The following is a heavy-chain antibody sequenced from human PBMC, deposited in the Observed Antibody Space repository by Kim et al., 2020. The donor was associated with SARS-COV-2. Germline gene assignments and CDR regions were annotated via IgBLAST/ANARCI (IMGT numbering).Heavy chain of an antibody. CDR1: GFTFSSYW. Sequence: GGSLRLSCAASGFTFSSYWMSWVRQAPGKGLEWVANIKQDGSEKYYVDSVKGRFTISRDNAKNSLYLQMNSLRAEDTAVYYCARVKWELLGGAAEHWGQGTLVTVSS. CDR3: ARVKWELLGGAAEH. V-gene: IGHV3-7*01. D-gene: IGHD1-26*01. J-gene: IGHJ1*01. CDR2: IKQDGSEK.